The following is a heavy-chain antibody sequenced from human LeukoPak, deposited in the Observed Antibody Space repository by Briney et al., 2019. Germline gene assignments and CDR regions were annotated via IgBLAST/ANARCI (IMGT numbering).Heavy chain of an antibody. CDR3: TLTPLYCPNGLCRLFDY. CDR2: NSWTDDK. J-gene: IGHJ4*02. CDR1: GCSLNTRGVG. V-gene: IGHV2-5*01. D-gene: IGHD2-8*01. Sequence: ALTLANPTPALTLSSNCSGCSLNTRGVGVAWVRKPKGKALERFELNSWTDDKRYSPAPKSRLTVTKDTSKTQMVLTMTNMDPGDTGTYYCTLTPLYCPNGLCRLFDYWGQGTLVTVSS.